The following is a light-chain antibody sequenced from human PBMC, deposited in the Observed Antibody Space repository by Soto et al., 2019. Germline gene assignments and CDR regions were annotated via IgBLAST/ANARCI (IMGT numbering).Light chain of an antibody. Sequence: QLVLTQSPSASASLGASVKLTCTLSSGHSSYAIAWHQQQPEKGPRYLMKVNNDGSHTKGDGIPHRFSGASSGAERYLTISSFQSEDEADYYCQTWGTGIQVFGGGTELTVL. CDR3: QTWGTGIQV. J-gene: IGLJ2*01. CDR2: VNNDGSH. CDR1: SGHSSYA. V-gene: IGLV4-69*01.